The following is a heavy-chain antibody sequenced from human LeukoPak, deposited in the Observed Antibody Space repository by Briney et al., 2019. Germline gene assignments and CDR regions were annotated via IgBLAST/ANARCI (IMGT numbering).Heavy chain of an antibody. V-gene: IGHV3-23*01. J-gene: IGHJ4*02. Sequence: GGSLRLSCAVSGFTFRSYAMSWVRQAPGKGLEWVAGISGGGGTTYYADSVKGRFTISRDSSKNTLYLQMNSLRAEDTAVYYCAKDQTPYYWGQGTLVTVSS. CDR1: GFTFRSYA. D-gene: IGHD4-23*01. CDR2: ISGGGGTT. CDR3: AKDQTPYY.